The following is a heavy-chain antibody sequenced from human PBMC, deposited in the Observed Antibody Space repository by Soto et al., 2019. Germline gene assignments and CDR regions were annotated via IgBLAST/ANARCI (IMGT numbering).Heavy chain of an antibody. D-gene: IGHD1-1*01. V-gene: IGHV3-74*01. CDR1: GFAFSSYW. CDR3: ARDLSGDTTPYFDL. CDR2: IYNDGSRT. J-gene: IGHJ4*02. Sequence: EVELLDSGGGLVQPGGSLRLSCAASGFAFSSYWMHWVRQTPGKGPVWVSRIYNDGSRTAYADSVKGRFTISRDNAKNTMYLQMSSLTVEDTAVYYCARDLSGDTTPYFDLWGQGTLVTVSS.